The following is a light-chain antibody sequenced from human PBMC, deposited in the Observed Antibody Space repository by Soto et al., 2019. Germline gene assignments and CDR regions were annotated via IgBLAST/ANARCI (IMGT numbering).Light chain of an antibody. CDR3: QSYDSSLSGSVV. Sequence: QSVLTQPPSVCGAPGQRVTISWTGSSSKIGAGYDVHWYQQLPGTAPKLLIFDNSNRPSGVPDRISGSRSGTSASLAITGLQAEDEADYYCQSYDSSLSGSVVFGGGTKVTVL. V-gene: IGLV1-40*01. CDR1: SSKIGAGYD. CDR2: DNS. J-gene: IGLJ2*01.